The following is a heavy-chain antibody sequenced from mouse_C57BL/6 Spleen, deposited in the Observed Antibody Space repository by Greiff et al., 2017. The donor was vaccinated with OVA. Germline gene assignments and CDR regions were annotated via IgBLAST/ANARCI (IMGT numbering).Heavy chain of an antibody. V-gene: IGHV1-80*01. CDR3: ARMGEYDYCDD. CDR1: GYAFSSYW. D-gene: IGHD2-13*01. Sequence: QVQLQQSGAELVKPGASVKISCKASGYAFSSYWMNWVKQRPGKGLEWIGQIYPGDGDTNYNGKFKGKATLTADKSSSTAYMQRSRLTYEDSAVYFCARMGEYDYCDDWGKGTTLTGYS. CDR2: IYPGDGDT. J-gene: IGHJ2*01.